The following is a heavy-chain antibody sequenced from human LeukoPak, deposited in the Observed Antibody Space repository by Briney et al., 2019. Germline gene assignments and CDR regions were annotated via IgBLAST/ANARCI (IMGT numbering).Heavy chain of an antibody. CDR2: INSNSGGT. CDR1: GYTFTGYY. V-gene: IGHV1-2*02. J-gene: IGHJ4*02. CDR3: ARDQSRGGYNSFDY. Sequence: ASVKVSCKASGYTFTGYYMHWVRQAPGQGLEWMGWINSNSGGTNYAQKFQGRVTMTRDTSISTAYMELSRLRSDDTAVYYCARDQSRGGYNSFDYWGQGTLVTVSS. D-gene: IGHD5-24*01.